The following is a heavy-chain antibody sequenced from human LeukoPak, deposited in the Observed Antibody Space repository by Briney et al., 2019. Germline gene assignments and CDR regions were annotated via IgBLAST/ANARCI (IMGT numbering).Heavy chain of an antibody. J-gene: IGHJ4*02. D-gene: IGHD6-19*01. CDR1: GFTFSSYS. Sequence: GGSLRLSCAASGFTFSSYSMNWVRQAPGKGLEWVSYISSSTIYYAGSVKSRFTISRDNANYSLYLQMNSLRAEDTAVYYCARDFGARGWFDYWGQGTLVTVSS. CDR2: ISSSTI. CDR3: ARDFGARGWFDY. V-gene: IGHV3-48*01.